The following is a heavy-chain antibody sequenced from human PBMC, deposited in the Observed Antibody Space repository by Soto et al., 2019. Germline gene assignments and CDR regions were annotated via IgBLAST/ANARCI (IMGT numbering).Heavy chain of an antibody. J-gene: IGHJ4*02. CDR2: ISYDGSNK. CDR3: AKGDTMIVVVTPLDY. CDR1: GFTFSSYG. Sequence: VGSLRLSCAASGFTFSSYGMHWVRQAPGKGLEWVAVISYDGSNKYYADSVKGRFTISRDNSKNTLYLQMNSLRAEDTAVYYCAKGDTMIVVVTPLDYWGQGTLVTVSS. V-gene: IGHV3-30*18. D-gene: IGHD3-22*01.